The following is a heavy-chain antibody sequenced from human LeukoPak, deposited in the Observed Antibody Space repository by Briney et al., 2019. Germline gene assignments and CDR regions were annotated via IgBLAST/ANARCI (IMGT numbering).Heavy chain of an antibody. J-gene: IGHJ3*02. CDR2: ISYDGSNK. CDR1: GFTFSSYG. Sequence: GGSLRLSCAASGFTFSSYGMHWVRQAPGKGLEWVAVISYDGSNKYYADSVKGRFTISRDNSKNTLYLQMNSLRAEDTAGYYCARADRKVFGYSSSLDAFDIWGQGTMVTVSS. CDR3: ARADRKVFGYSSSLDAFDI. V-gene: IGHV3-30*03. D-gene: IGHD6-13*01.